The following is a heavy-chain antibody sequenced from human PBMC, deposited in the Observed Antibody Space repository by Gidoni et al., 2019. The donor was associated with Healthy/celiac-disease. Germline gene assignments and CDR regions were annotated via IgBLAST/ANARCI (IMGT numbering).Heavy chain of an antibody. CDR3: ARVHMNGAVAGTLDY. CDR1: GYTFTSYY. CDR2: INPSGGST. Sequence: QVQLVQSGAEVKKPGASVKVSCKASGYTFTSYYMHWVRQAPGQGLEWMGIINPSGGSTSYAQKFQGRVTMTRDTSTSTVYMELSSLRSEDTAVYYCARVHMNGAVAGTLDYWGQGTLVTVSS. D-gene: IGHD6-19*01. J-gene: IGHJ4*02. V-gene: IGHV1-46*01.